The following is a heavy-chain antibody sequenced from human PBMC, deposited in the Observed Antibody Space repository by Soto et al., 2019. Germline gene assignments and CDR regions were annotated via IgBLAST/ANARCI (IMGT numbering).Heavy chain of an antibody. CDR3: ARGDRGGFDL. CDR1: GFTFDYYL. Sequence: PGGSLRLSCAASGFTFDYYLIHWVRQAPGKGLVWVSRVHSDGTTTTYADSVKGRFTIPRDNARNTVSLQMSSLRAEDTAIYYCARGDRGGFDLWGHGTVVTVSS. D-gene: IGHD3-10*01. J-gene: IGHJ3*01. CDR2: VHSDGTTT. V-gene: IGHV3-74*01.